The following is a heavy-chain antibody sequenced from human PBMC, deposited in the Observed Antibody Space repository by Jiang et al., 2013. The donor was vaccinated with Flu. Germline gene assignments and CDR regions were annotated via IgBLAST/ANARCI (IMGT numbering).Heavy chain of an antibody. CDR3: ARRVWLYNFIDY. CDR2: IYYNGTT. D-gene: IGHD3-16*01. CDR1: GASLNSFY. Sequence: PGLVKPSETLSLTCTVSGASLNSFYWTWLRQPPGKGLEWIGDIYYNGTTDYNPSVKTRVSMSVDTSENQFSLKLSSVTAADTAVYYCARRVWLYNFIDYWGLGTLVTVSS. J-gene: IGHJ4*02. V-gene: IGHV4-59*08.